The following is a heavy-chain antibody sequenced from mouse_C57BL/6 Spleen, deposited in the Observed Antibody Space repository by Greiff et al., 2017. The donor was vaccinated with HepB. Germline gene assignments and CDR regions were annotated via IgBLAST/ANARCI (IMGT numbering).Heavy chain of an antibody. J-gene: IGHJ2*01. CDR1: GFTFSSYA. Sequence: EVMLVESGGGLVKPGGSLKLSCAASGFTFSSYAMSWVRQTPEKRLEWVATISDGGSYTYYPDNVKGRFTISRDNAKNNLYLQMSHLKSEDTAMYYCARDGRVAHDYWGQGTTLTVSS. CDR2: ISDGGSYT. D-gene: IGHD1-1*02. V-gene: IGHV5-4*01. CDR3: ARDGRVAHDY.